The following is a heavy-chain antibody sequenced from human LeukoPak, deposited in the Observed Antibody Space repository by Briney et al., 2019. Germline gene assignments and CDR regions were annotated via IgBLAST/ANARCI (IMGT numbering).Heavy chain of an antibody. Sequence: GESLKISCKGSGYSFTSYWIGWVRQMPGKGLEWMGIIYPGDSDTRYSPSFQGQVTISADKSISTAYLQWSSLKASDTAMYYCARGYCSSTRCYSFFDYWGQGTLVTVSS. CDR1: GYSFTSYW. J-gene: IGHJ4*02. V-gene: IGHV5-51*01. CDR2: IYPGDSDT. D-gene: IGHD2-2*01. CDR3: ARGYCSSTRCYSFFDY.